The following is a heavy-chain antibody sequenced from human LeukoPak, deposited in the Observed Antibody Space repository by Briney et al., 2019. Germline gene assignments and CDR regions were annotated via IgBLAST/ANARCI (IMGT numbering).Heavy chain of an antibody. CDR1: GFTFSSYA. J-gene: IGHJ4*02. Sequence: GESLRLSCAVSGFTFSSYAMSWGRQAPGKGLEWVSGIRDSGSVTYYADSAKGRLIISSDHSKNKLYPQMNSPGAAAAAVHYCANPVVGILRGKFDYWGEGTLVSVSS. D-gene: IGHD1-26*01. CDR2: IRDSGSVT. V-gene: IGHV3-23*01. CDR3: ANPVVGILRGKFDY.